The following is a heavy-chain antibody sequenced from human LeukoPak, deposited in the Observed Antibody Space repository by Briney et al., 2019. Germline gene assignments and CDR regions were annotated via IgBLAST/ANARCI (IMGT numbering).Heavy chain of an antibody. V-gene: IGHV1-2*02. J-gene: IGHJ6*02. D-gene: IGHD6-19*01. Sequence: ASVKVSCKASGYTFTGYYMHWVRQAPGQGLEWMGWINPNSGGTNYAQKCQGRVTMTRDTSISTAYMELSRLRSDDTAVYYCARDGDSSGWYHSDTRYYYYGMDVWGQGTTVTVSS. CDR2: INPNSGGT. CDR1: GYTFTGYY. CDR3: ARDGDSSGWYHSDTRYYYYGMDV.